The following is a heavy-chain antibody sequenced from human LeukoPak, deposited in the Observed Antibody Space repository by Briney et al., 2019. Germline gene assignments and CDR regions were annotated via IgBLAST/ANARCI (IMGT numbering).Heavy chain of an antibody. V-gene: IGHV4-59*01. CDR1: GGSISSYY. Sequence: SETLPLTCSVSGGSISSYYWSWIRQPPGKGLEWIGYIYYSGSTKYNPSLESRVTISVDTSKSQFSLKLSSVTTTDTAVYYCARGGGSPEFWGQGTQVTVSS. CDR3: ARGGGSPEF. J-gene: IGHJ4*02. CDR2: IYYSGST. D-gene: IGHD1-26*01.